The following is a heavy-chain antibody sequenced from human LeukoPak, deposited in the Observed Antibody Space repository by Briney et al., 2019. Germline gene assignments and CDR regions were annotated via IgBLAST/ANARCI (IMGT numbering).Heavy chain of an antibody. J-gene: IGHJ4*02. Sequence: SGPTLVNPRQTLTLTCTFSGFSLSPSGGGVGWVRQPPGKALEWLALIYWNDDKRYKSSLKSRLTIAKGTSKNQVVLTMTNVDLVDTATYYCARSRVADGYFDSWGQGTLVTVSS. CDR1: GFSLSPSGGG. CDR3: ARSRVADGYFDS. V-gene: IGHV2-5*01. D-gene: IGHD6-13*01. CDR2: IYWNDDK.